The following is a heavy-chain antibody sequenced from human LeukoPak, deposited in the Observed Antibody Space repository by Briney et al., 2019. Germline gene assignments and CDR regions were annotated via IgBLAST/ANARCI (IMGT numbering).Heavy chain of an antibody. CDR1: GFSFSSCA. D-gene: IGHD1-1*01. Sequence: GGSLRLSCAASGFSFSSCAMTWVRQAPGKGLEWVSAITGGGGSTTYYADSVKGRFTISADNSKNTLYLQMHSLRAEDTAIYYRAKGRVGGWNGGGCWGQGTLVTVSS. CDR3: AKGRVGGWNGGGC. V-gene: IGHV3-23*01. CDR2: ITGGGGSTT. J-gene: IGHJ4*02.